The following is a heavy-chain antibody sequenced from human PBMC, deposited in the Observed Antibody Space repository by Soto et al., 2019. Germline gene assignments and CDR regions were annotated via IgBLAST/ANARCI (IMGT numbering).Heavy chain of an antibody. V-gene: IGHV4-31*01. CDR2: IDYSGRT. J-gene: IGHJ6*02. Sequence: SETLSLPGVVSGGSISSPGYSWTWIHKHPGKGLEWIGYIDYSGRTSYNPSFNSLLDISVDTSKNHVSLKLSPVTSAYTAVYYCARDRGYGSGWYLDVWGQGTPVTVSS. CDR1: GGSISSPGYS. D-gene: IGHD6-19*01. CDR3: ARDRGYGSGWYLDV.